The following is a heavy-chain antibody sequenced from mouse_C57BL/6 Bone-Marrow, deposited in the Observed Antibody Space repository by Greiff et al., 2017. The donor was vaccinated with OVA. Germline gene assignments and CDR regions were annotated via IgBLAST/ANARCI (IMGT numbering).Heavy chain of an antibody. J-gene: IGHJ2*01. D-gene: IGHD1-1*01. CDR3: ARREASYIDY. Sequence: EVMLVESGGGLVQPGGSLKLSCAASGFTFSDYYMYWVRQTPEKRLEWVAYISNGGGSTYYPDTVKGRFTISRDNAKNTLYLQMSRLKSEDTAMYYCARREASYIDYWGQGTTLTVSS. CDR2: ISNGGGST. V-gene: IGHV5-12*01. CDR1: GFTFSDYY.